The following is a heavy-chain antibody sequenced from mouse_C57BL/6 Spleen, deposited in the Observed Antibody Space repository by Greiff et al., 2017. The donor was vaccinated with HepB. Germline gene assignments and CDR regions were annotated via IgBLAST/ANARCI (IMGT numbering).Heavy chain of an antibody. Sequence: QVQLQQSGAELVKPGASVKLSCKASGYTFTEYTIHWVKQRSGQGLEWIGWFYPGSGSIKYNEKFKDKATLTADTSSSTVYMELSRLTSEDSAVYFWARHEDLLYGSSYGYYFDYWGQGTTLTVSS. CDR3: ARHEDLLYGSSYGYYFDY. J-gene: IGHJ2*01. V-gene: IGHV1-62-2*01. D-gene: IGHD1-1*01. CDR2: FYPGSGSI. CDR1: GYTFTEYT.